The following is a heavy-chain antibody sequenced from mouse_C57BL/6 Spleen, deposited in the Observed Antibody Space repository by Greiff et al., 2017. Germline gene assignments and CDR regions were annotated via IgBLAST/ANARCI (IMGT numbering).Heavy chain of an antibody. J-gene: IGHJ2*01. CDR2: IDPNSGGT. V-gene: IGHV1-72*01. Sequence: HVQLQQPGAELVKPGASVKLSCKASGYTFTSYWMHWVKQRPGRGLEWIGRIDPNSGGTKYNEKFKSKATLTVDKPSSTAYMQLSSLTSEDSAVYYCARDEGVGYDEEYFDYWGQGTTLTVSS. D-gene: IGHD2-2*01. CDR1: GYTFTSYW. CDR3: ARDEGVGYDEEYFDY.